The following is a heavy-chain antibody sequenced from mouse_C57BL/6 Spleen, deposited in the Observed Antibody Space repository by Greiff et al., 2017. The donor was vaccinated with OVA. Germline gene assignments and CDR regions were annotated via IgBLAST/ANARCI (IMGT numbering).Heavy chain of an antibody. CDR3: AISGLLLRPVAPYYAMDY. Sequence: EVQLVESGPVLVKPGASVKMSCKASGYTFTDYYMNWVKQSPGKSLEWIGVINPYNGGTSYNQKFKGKDTLTVDKSSSTAYMELNSLTSEDSAVYYCAISGLLLRPVAPYYAMDYWGQGTSVTVSS. CDR1: GYTFTDYY. D-gene: IGHD1-1*01. J-gene: IGHJ4*01. V-gene: IGHV1-19*01. CDR2: INPYNGGT.